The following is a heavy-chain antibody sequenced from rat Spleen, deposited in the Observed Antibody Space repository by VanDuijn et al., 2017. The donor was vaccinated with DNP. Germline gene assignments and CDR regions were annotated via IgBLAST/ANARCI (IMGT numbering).Heavy chain of an antibody. J-gene: IGHJ2*01. CDR1: GFTFNNYW. V-gene: IGHV5-31*01. CDR3: AREGYYGVSPFDL. Sequence: EVQLVESGGDLVQPGRSLKLSCKVSGFTFNNYWMAWIRQVPGKGLEWIASIAISGGNTFYLDSVKGRFTVSRDNSRNALYLQMNSLRSEDTATYYCAREGYYGVSPFDLWGLGVMVTVSS. D-gene: IGHD1-6*01. CDR2: IAISGGNT.